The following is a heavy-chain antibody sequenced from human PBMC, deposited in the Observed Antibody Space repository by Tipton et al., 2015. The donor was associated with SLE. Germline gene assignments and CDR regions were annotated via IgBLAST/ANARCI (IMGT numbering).Heavy chain of an antibody. D-gene: IGHD3-22*01. CDR1: GDSISIGGYY. J-gene: IGHJ4*02. Sequence: TLSLTCTVSGDSISIGGYYWSWIRQHPGKGLEWVGTVYYTGNTFYNPSLKSRVTISVDTSKNQFSLNLSSVTAADTAVYYCARDEYRYDTTGYHLLGHFDFWGQGTLVTVSS. V-gene: IGHV4-39*07. CDR3: ARDEYRYDTTGYHLLGHFDF. CDR2: VYYTGNT.